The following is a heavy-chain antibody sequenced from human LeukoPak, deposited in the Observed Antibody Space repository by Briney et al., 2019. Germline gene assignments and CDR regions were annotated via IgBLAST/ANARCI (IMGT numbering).Heavy chain of an antibody. CDR1: GFTFSSYS. CDR3: ARVPRTFHSGSHYYYMDV. V-gene: IGHV3-48*02. J-gene: IGHJ6*03. D-gene: IGHD1-26*01. Sequence: PRRSLRLSCAASGFTFSSYSMNSVRQAPGKGLEWVSYISSSSSTIYYADSVKGRFTISRDNAKNSLYLQMNSLRDEDTAVYYCARVPRTFHSGSHYYYMDVWGKGTTVTVSS. CDR2: ISSSSSTI.